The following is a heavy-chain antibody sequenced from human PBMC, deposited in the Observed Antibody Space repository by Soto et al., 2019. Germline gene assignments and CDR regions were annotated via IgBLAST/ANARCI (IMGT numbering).Heavy chain of an antibody. D-gene: IGHD5-18*01. V-gene: IGHV3-15*07. CDR3: SHGYYQYFNS. CDR1: GVTLTDVW. Sequence: PGGSLRLSCAVSGVTLTDVWMNWVRQAPGKGPEWVGRIKSNTAGGTTDFAAPVKGRFTISRDGSQNTLYLQMDSLKTEDTAVYYCSHGYYQYFNSWGPGTLVTVSS. J-gene: IGHJ4*02. CDR2: IKSNTAGGTT.